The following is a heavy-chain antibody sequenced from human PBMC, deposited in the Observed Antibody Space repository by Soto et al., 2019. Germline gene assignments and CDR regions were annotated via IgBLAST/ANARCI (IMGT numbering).Heavy chain of an antibody. J-gene: IGHJ3*02. CDR3: ASPGRDAFDI. V-gene: IGHV1-69*13. CDR2: IIPLFGTA. Sequence: PVKVSRKASGGTFRSYAISWVRQAPGQGLEWMGGIIPLFGTANYAQKFQGRVTITADESTSTAYMDPSSLRSEDTAVYYCASPGRDAFDIWGQGTMVTVSS. CDR1: GGTFRSYA.